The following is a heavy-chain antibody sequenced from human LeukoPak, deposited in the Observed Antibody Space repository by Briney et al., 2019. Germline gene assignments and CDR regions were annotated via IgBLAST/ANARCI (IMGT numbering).Heavy chain of an antibody. V-gene: IGHV4-39*01. Sequence: SETLSLTCTVSGGSISSSSSYWGWIRQPPGKGLEWIGSIYYSGSTYYNPSLKSRVTISVDTSKNQFSLKLSSVTAADTAVYYRANRATVSRHDAFVIWGQGTMVTVSS. CDR3: ANRATVSRHDAFVI. CDR2: IYYSGST. J-gene: IGHJ3*02. D-gene: IGHD4-17*01. CDR1: GGSISSSSSY.